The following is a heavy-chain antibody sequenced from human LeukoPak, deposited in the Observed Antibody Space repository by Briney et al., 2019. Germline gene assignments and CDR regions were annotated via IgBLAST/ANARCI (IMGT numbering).Heavy chain of an antibody. J-gene: IGHJ1*01. V-gene: IGHV4-38-2*02. CDR1: GFSITNNNY. D-gene: IGHD3-22*01. CDR3: ARNASSGFFND. Sequence: SETLSLTCTVSGFSITNNNYWAWIRQSPGKGLEWMGSIHHSGSRFESGSTHYNPSLRGRITVSADPSKNRFSLTLTSVTAADTAVYFCARNASSGFFNDWSQGSLVTVSS. CDR2: IHHSGSRFESGST.